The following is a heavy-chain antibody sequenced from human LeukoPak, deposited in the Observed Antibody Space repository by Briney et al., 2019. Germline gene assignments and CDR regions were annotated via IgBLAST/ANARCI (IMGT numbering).Heavy chain of an antibody. D-gene: IGHD3-3*01. CDR1: GYTFTSYY. V-gene: IGHV1-46*01. J-gene: IGHJ5*02. CDR2: INPSGGST. Sequence: GASVKVSCKASGYTFTSYYMHWVRQAPGQGLEWMGIINPSGGSTSYAQKFQGRVTMTRDTSTSTVYMELSSLRSEDTAVYYCARVRYYDFWSGPGWFDPWGQGTLVTASS. CDR3: ARVRYYDFWSGPGWFDP.